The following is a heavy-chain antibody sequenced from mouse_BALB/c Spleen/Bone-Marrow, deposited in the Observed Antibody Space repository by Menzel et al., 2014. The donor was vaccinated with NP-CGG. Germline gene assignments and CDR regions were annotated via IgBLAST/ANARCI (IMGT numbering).Heavy chain of an antibody. CDR2: IWAGGST. V-gene: IGHV2-9*02. Sequence: VQGVESGPGLVAPSQSLSITCTVSEFSLTSYGVHWVRQPPGKGLEWLGVIWAGGSTNYNSALMSRLSISKDNSKSXVFLKMNSLQTDDTAMYYCARGGRSRAWFAYWGQGTLVTVSA. D-gene: IGHD1-1*01. CDR1: EFSLTSYG. J-gene: IGHJ3*01. CDR3: ARGGRSRAWFAY.